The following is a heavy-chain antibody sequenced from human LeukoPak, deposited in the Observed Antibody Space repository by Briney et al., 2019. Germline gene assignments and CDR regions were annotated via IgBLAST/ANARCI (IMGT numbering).Heavy chain of an antibody. V-gene: IGHV3-23*01. J-gene: IGHJ3*02. CDR2: ISGSGGST. D-gene: IGHD3-16*01. Sequence: HPGGSLRLSCAASGFTFSSYGMSWVRQAPGKGLEWVSAISGSGGSTYYADSVKGRFTISRDNSKNTLYLQMNSLRAEDTAVYYCAKSVSFGNDAFDIWGQGTMVTVSS. CDR1: GFTFSSYG. CDR3: AKSVSFGNDAFDI.